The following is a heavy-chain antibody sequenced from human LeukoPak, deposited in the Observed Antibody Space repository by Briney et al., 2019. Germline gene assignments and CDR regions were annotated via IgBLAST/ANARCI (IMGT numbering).Heavy chain of an antibody. CDR3: ARDDGGQALAYSFDY. D-gene: IGHD3-16*01. CDR1: GFTVSSNY. J-gene: IGHJ4*02. V-gene: IGHV3-66*01. Sequence: GGSLRLSCAASGFTVSSNYMSWVRQAPGQGLEWVAIIHSGGSTYYADSVKGRFTISRDNSKNTLSLQMNSLRAEDTALYYCARDDGGQALAYSFDYWGQGTLVTVSS. CDR2: IHSGGST.